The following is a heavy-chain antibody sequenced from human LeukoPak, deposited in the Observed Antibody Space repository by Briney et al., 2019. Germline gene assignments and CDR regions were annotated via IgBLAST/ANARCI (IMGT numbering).Heavy chain of an antibody. Sequence: PGGSLRLSCSASGFTFSSYAMHWVRQAPGKGLEYVSGIRFNGGSTYYADSVKGRFTISRDNSKNTLYLQMSSLRAEDTAVYYCAKDRAPYFDVMDVWGQGTTVTVS. D-gene: IGHD2/OR15-2a*01. CDR3: AKDRAPYFDVMDV. CDR2: IRFNGGST. J-gene: IGHJ6*02. CDR1: GFTFSSYA. V-gene: IGHV3-64D*06.